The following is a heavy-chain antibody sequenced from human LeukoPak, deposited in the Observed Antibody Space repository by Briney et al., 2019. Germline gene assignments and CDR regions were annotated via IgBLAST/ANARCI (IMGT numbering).Heavy chain of an antibody. CDR3: ARESMGISYYMDV. CDR2: ISSSGSTI. V-gene: IGHV3-48*03. CDR1: GFPFSSYE. Sequence: GGSLILSCAAPGFPFSSYERTWVRRAPGKGVGWVSYISSSGSTIYCADSVKGRFTISRDNAKNSLYLQMNSLRAEDTAVYYCARESMGISYYMDVWGKGTTVTISS. J-gene: IGHJ6*03. D-gene: IGHD6-13*01.